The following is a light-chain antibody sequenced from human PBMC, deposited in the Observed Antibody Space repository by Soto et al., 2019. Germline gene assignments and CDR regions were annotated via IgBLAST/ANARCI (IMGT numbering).Light chain of an antibody. J-gene: IGKJ1*01. CDR2: GPS. Sequence: ILMTQSPATPSVSPGERATLPLRGSQRVCSHLTLFQAKPGQAPGLLIYGPSIRATGIPARFSGSGSGTEFTLTISSLQSEDFAVYYCQHYNNWPKTFGQGTKVDIK. CDR3: QHYNNWPKT. CDR1: QRVCSH. V-gene: IGKV3D-15*01.